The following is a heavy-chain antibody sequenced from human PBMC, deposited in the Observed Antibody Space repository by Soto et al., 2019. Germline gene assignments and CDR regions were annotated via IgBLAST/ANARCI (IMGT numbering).Heavy chain of an antibody. J-gene: IGHJ4*02. CDR3: ARDGDSKVDFDY. D-gene: IGHD2-15*01. Sequence: GXSPRLSCTASGFSFGSYWMHWVRQAPGKGLVWVSRIXYDGSXTVYVDYVKGXXTISRDNXXNTLYLQMNSLRAEDTAVYYCARDGDSKVDFDYWGQGTLVTVSS. V-gene: IGHV3-74*01. CDR1: GFSFGSYW. CDR2: IXYDGSXT.